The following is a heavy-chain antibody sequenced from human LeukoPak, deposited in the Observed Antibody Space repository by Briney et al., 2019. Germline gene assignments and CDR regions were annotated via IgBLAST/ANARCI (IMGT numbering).Heavy chain of an antibody. J-gene: IGHJ4*02. Sequence: PGGSLRLSCAASGFTVSSNYMSWVRQAPGRGLEWVPVIYSGGSTYYADSVKGRFTISRDNSKNTLYLQMNSLRAEDTAVYYCAREGLTGTIDYWGQGTLVTVSS. CDR3: AREGLTGTIDY. V-gene: IGHV3-53*01. CDR2: IYSGGST. CDR1: GFTVSSNY. D-gene: IGHD1/OR15-1a*01.